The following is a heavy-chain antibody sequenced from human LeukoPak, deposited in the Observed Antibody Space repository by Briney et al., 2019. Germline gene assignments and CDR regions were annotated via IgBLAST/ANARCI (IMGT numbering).Heavy chain of an antibody. CDR2: IYSGGST. D-gene: IGHD5-18*01. Sequence: PGRSLRLSCAASGFTFSSYGMHWVRQAPGKGLEWVAVIYSGGSTYYADSVKGRFTISRDNYKNTLYLQMNSLRAEDTAVYYCARGYRYSYAMYYFDYWGQGTLVTVSS. CDR1: GFTFSSYG. V-gene: IGHV3-53*01. J-gene: IGHJ4*02. CDR3: ARGYRYSYAMYYFDY.